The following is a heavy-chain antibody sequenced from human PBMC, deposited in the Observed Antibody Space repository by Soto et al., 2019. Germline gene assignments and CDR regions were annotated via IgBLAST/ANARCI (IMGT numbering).Heavy chain of an antibody. Sequence: PGGSLRLSCAASGFTFSSYEMNWVRQAPGKGLEWVSYISTSGTTRYYADSVKGRFTISRDNAKYSLHLQMNGLRAEDTAVYYCARAGPDIAAGGYYGMDVWGKGTTVTVSS. J-gene: IGHJ6*04. D-gene: IGHD2-15*01. CDR3: ARAGPDIAAGGYYGMDV. V-gene: IGHV3-48*03. CDR1: GFTFSSYE. CDR2: ISTSGTTR.